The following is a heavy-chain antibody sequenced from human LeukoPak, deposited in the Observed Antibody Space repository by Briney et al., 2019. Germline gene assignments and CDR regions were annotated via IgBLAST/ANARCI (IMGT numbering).Heavy chain of an antibody. CDR2: IDNDGGST. Sequence: PGGSLRLSCAASGFTFHSYWMHWVRQAPGKGLVWVSRIDNDGGSTTYADSVKGRFTISRDNAKNSLYLQMNSLRAEDTAVYYCARDWTYCGGDCYGYWGQGTLVTVSS. J-gene: IGHJ4*02. CDR3: ARDWTYCGGDCYGY. CDR1: GFTFHSYW. V-gene: IGHV3-74*01. D-gene: IGHD2-21*01.